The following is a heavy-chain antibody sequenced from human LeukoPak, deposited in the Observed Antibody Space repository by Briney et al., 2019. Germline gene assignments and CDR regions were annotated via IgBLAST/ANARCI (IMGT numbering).Heavy chain of an antibody. CDR3: ARAGGRRIVVVPAAMRAFDY. D-gene: IGHD2-2*01. Sequence: SETLSLTCVVYGGSFSGHYWSWIRQPPGKGLEWIGEINHSGSTNYNPSLKSRVTISVDTSKNQFSLKLSSVTAADTAVYYCARAGGRRIVVVPAAMRAFDYWGQGTLVTVSS. V-gene: IGHV4-34*01. CDR1: GGSFSGHY. CDR2: INHSGST. J-gene: IGHJ4*02.